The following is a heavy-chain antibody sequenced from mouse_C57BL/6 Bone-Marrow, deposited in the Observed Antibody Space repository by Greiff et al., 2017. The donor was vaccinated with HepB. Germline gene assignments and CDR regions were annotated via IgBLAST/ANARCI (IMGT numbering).Heavy chain of an antibody. V-gene: IGHV1-26*01. D-gene: IGHD2-12*01. Sequence: VQLQQSGPELVKPGASVKISCKASGYTFTDYYMNWVKQSHGKSLEWIGDINPNNGGTSYNQKFKGKATLTVDKSSSTAYMELRSLTSEDSAVYYCARGGLYHYWGQGTTLTVSS. J-gene: IGHJ2*01. CDR2: INPNNGGT. CDR3: ARGGLYHY. CDR1: GYTFTDYY.